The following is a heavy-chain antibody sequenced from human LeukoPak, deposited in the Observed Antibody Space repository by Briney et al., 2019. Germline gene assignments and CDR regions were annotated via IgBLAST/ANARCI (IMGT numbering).Heavy chain of an antibody. D-gene: IGHD3-10*01. J-gene: IGHJ3*02. V-gene: IGHV3-13*01. CDR2: IYRAGDT. CDR3: AREMSGSNDAFDI. Sequence: PGGSLRLSCAASGFTLSNYDMHWVRQGTGEGLEWVSMIYRAGDTYYPDSVKGRFTVSRDYAKNSFYLQMNGLRAGDTAVYYCAREMSGSNDAFDIWGQGTMVTVSS. CDR1: GFTLSNYD.